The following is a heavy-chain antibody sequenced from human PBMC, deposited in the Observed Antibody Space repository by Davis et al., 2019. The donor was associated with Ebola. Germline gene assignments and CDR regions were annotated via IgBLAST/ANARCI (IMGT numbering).Heavy chain of an antibody. V-gene: IGHV4-61*09. Sequence: LRLSCTVSGGSITSGNFYWSWLRQPAGKALEWIGQSYPTGGTNYNPSLKSRVTISVDTSKNHFSLKVTSVTAADTAVYYCATNTTSAGFDLWGQGTQVSVSS. J-gene: IGHJ5*02. CDR3: ATNTTSAGFDL. CDR1: GGSITSGNFY. CDR2: SYPTGGT. D-gene: IGHD1-14*01.